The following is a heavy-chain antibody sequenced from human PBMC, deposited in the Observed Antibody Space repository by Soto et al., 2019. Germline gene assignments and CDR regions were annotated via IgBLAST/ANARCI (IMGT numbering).Heavy chain of an antibody. CDR3: ARGWNDFPH. CDR2: IIPVFGTA. V-gene: IGHV1-69*13. J-gene: IGHJ1*01. D-gene: IGHD1-1*01. CDR1: GGTFSSYA. Sequence: SVKVSCKASGGTFSSYAISWVRQAPGQGLECMGGIIPVFGTANYAQKFQGRVTINADESTSTVYMELSSLRSEDTAVYYCARGWNDFPHWGQGTLVTDSS.